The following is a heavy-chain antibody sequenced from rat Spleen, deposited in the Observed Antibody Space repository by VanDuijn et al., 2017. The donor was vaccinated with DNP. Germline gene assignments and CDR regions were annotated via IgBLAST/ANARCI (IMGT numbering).Heavy chain of an antibody. CDR1: GFIFSDQY. Sequence: EVQLVESGGGLVQPGRSLKLSCAASGFIFSDQYMAWVRQAPAKGLEWVAYIGSAAYAPYYGDSVKGRFTISRDNAKSTLYLQMNSLRSEDMATYYCVRWNSGHFDYWGQGVMVTVSS. D-gene: IGHD4-3*01. V-gene: IGHV5-22*01. CDR3: VRWNSGHFDY. CDR2: IGSAAYAP. J-gene: IGHJ2*01.